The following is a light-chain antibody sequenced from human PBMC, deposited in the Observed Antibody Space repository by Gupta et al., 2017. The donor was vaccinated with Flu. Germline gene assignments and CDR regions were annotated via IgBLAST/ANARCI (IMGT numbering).Light chain of an antibody. CDR3: CSYAGNSLV. CDR2: EVF. J-gene: IGLJ2*01. CDR1: SSDVGRYNF. V-gene: IGLV2-23*02. Sequence: GTSSDVGRYNFVSWYQQQPGKAPKVWIYEVFKRPSGVSHRFSGSKSGNTASLTVSGREDEDEADYYCCSYAGNSLVFGGGTKLTVL.